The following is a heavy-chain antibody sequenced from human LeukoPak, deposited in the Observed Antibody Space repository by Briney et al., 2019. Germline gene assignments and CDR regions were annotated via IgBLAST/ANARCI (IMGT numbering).Heavy chain of an antibody. V-gene: IGHV1-8*01. Sequence: GASVKVSRKASGYTFTSHVINWVRQATGQGSAWMGWMNPNSGNTGYAQKFQGRVTMTRNTSISTAYMELSSLRSRDTAVYYCARGAGGSGWYGGVDYWGQGTLVTVSS. CDR3: ARGAGGSGWYGGVDY. CDR1: GYTFTSHV. J-gene: IGHJ4*02. D-gene: IGHD6-19*01. CDR2: MNPNSGNT.